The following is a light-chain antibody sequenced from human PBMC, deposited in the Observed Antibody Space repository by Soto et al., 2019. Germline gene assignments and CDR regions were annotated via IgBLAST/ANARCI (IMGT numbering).Light chain of an antibody. Sequence: EIVMTQSPVTLSVSPGESATLSCRASQSISSNLAWYQHKPGQAPRLLIYGASTRATDIPARFSGSGFGTEFTLTISSLQSEDFAVYYCQQYNNWPRTFGQWTKVEIK. J-gene: IGKJ1*01. V-gene: IGKV3-15*01. CDR2: GAS. CDR1: QSISSN. CDR3: QQYNNWPRT.